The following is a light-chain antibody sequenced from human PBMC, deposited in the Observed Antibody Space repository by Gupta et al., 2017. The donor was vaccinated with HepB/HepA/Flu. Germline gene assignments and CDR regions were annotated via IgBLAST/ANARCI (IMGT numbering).Light chain of an antibody. J-gene: IGLJ2*01. CDR2: GVD. V-gene: IGLV2-8*01. CDR1: SGDIGGYNY. CDR3: SSYAGSTHFHMV. Sequence: QSALTQPPSASGSPGQSVTISCTGTSGDIGGYNYVSWYQQHPGKAPKPIILGVDERPSGVPDRFSGSKSGNTASLTVSGLRPEDEADYYCSSYAGSTHFHMVFGGGTKLTVL.